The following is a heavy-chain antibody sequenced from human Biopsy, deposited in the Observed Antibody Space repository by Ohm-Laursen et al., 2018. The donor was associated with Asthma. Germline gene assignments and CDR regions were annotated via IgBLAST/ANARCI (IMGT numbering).Heavy chain of an antibody. CDR3: ARKIAARGGMGV. J-gene: IGHJ6*02. V-gene: IGHV3-7*01. CDR2: IKHDGSEK. D-gene: IGHD6-6*01. Sequence: SLRLSCAASGFAVSRDYMFWVRQAPGKGLEWVVNIKHDGSEKNHVDSLKDRFTISRDNSKNTLYLQMNSLRAEDTAVYYCARKIAARGGMGVWGQGTTVTVSS. CDR1: GFAVSRDY.